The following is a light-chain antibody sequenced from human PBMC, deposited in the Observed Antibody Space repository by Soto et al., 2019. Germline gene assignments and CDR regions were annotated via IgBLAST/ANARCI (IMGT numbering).Light chain of an antibody. CDR2: GAS. V-gene: IGKV3-20*01. CDR3: QQYGSSPQYT. Sequence: EIVLTQSPGTLSLSPGERATLSCRASQSVSSSYLAWYQQKPGQAPRLLIYGASSRATGIPDRFSGSESGTDFTLTISRLEPEDFAVYYCQQYGSSPQYTFGQGTKLEIK. CDR1: QSVSSSY. J-gene: IGKJ2*01.